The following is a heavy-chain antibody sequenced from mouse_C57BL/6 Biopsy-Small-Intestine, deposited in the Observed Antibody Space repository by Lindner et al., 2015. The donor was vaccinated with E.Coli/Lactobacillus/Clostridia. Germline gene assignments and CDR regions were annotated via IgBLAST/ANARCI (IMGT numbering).Heavy chain of an antibody. V-gene: IGHV5-17*01. CDR3: ARPYYYAMDY. D-gene: IGHD2-10*01. CDR1: GFTFSDYG. Sequence: VQLQESGGGLVKPGGSLKLSCAASGFTFSDYGIHWVRQAPGKGLEWVAYISSGSSTIYYADTVKGRFTISRDNAKNTLFLQMTSLRSEDTAMYYCARPYYYAMDYWGQGTSVTVSS. CDR2: ISSGSSTI. J-gene: IGHJ4*01.